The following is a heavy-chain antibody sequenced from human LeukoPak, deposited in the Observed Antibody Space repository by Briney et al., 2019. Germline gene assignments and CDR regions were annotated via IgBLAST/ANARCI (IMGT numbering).Heavy chain of an antibody. V-gene: IGHV4-30-2*01. CDR1: GGSISSGGYS. J-gene: IGHJ4*02. CDR3: ARGWYSSSWYGSFDY. CDR2: IYHSGST. D-gene: IGHD6-13*01. Sequence: PSQTLSLTCAVSGGSISSGGYSWSWIRQPPGKGLEWIGYIYHSGSTYYNPSLKSRVTISVDTSKNQFSLKLSSVTAADTAVYYCARGWYSSSWYGSFDYWGQGTLVTVSS.